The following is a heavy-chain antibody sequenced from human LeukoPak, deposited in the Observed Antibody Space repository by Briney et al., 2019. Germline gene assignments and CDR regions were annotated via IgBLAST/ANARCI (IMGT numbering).Heavy chain of an antibody. CDR3: AKGTLMDTARLTLDY. D-gene: IGHD6-6*01. CDR1: GFTFSTYA. Sequence: GGSLRLSCVVSGFTFSTYAMNWVRQAPGNGLEWVSVISSSGDSTHYADSVKGRFTISRDNSKNTLYLQMNSLRAEDTAVYYCAKGTLMDTARLTLDYWGQGTLVTVSS. J-gene: IGHJ4*02. V-gene: IGHV3-23*01. CDR2: ISSSGDST.